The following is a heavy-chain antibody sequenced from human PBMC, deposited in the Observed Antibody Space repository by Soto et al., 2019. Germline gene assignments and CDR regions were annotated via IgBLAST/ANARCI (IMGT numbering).Heavy chain of an antibody. CDR1: GYTFTSYY. J-gene: IGHJ6*02. V-gene: IGHV1-46*01. CDR3: ARDQKRVVVAATLDYYYYGMDV. Sequence: QVQLVQSGAEVKKPGASVKVSCKASGYTFTSYYMHWVRQAPGQGLEWMGIINPSGGSTSYAQKFQRRVTMTRDTSTSTVYMELSSLRSEDTAVYYCARDQKRVVVAATLDYYYYGMDVWGQGTTVTVSS. CDR2: INPSGGST. D-gene: IGHD2-15*01.